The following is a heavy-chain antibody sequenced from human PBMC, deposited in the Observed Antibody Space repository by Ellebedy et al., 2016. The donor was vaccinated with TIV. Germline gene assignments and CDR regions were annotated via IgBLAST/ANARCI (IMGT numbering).Heavy chain of an antibody. CDR2: ISHDGGNE. Sequence: PGGSLRLSCAASGFTFSTYVMHWVRQAPGRGLEWVAVISHDGGNEFFADSVKGRFTISRDNSKNTLYVQMNSLRPEDTAVYYCVRRLKDDSSGWFYYGMDVWGQGTTVSVSS. V-gene: IGHV3-30*03. D-gene: IGHD6-19*01. CDR1: GFTFSTYV. CDR3: VRRLKDDSSGWFYYGMDV. J-gene: IGHJ6*02.